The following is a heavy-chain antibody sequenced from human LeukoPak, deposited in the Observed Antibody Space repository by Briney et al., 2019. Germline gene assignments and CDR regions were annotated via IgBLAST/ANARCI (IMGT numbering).Heavy chain of an antibody. CDR3: ARGADWQLLEYYYYYMDV. CDR2: IIPMFGTA. V-gene: IGHV1-69*06. J-gene: IGHJ6*03. CDR1: GDTFTRYA. D-gene: IGHD6-6*01. Sequence: SVKVSCKAPGDTFTRYAISWVRQAPGQGLEWMGGIIPMFGTANYAQKFQGRVTITAGKSTRTAYMELSSLRSEDTAVYYCARGADWQLLEYYYYYMDVWGKGTTVTVSS.